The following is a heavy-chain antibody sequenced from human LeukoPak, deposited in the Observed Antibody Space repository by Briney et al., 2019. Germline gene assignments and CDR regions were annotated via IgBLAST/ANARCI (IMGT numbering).Heavy chain of an antibody. V-gene: IGHV3-53*01. CDR2: TYSSGTT. CDR3: AREPTYSSSLDY. J-gene: IGHJ4*02. Sequence: GGSLRLSCAASGFTFSSYAMSWVRQAPGKGLEYISVTYSSGTTYYADSVRDRFTISRDNSRNTLYLQMNSLRPEDTPVYYCAREPTYSSSLDYWGQGTLVTVSS. D-gene: IGHD6-6*01. CDR1: GFTFSSYA.